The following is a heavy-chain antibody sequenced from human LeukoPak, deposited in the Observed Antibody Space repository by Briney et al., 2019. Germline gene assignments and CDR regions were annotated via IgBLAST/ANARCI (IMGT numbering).Heavy chain of an antibody. D-gene: IGHD1-26*01. V-gene: IGHV3-23*01. J-gene: IGHJ4*02. CDR3: ANADGGSYPARDY. CDR2: ISGSGGST. Sequence: GGSLRLSCAASGFTFRSYAMSGVRQAPGKGLEGVLAISGSGGSTSYAASVKGRLTISSNNSNDKPYLQMNSIRAADTAVYYCANADGGSYPARDYWGQGTLVTVSS. CDR1: GFTFRSYA.